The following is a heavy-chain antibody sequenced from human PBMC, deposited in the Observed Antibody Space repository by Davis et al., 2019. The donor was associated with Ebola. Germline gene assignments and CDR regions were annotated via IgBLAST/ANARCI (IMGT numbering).Heavy chain of an antibody. D-gene: IGHD2-15*01. CDR1: GGSISGYY. J-gene: IGHJ4*02. V-gene: IGHV4-34*01. CDR2: INHSGST. Sequence: SETLSLTCTVSGGSISGYYWSWIRQPPGKGLEWIGEINHSGSTNYNPSLKSRVTISVDTSKNQFSLKLSSVTAADTAVYYCAREIAATLDYWGQGTLVTVSS. CDR3: AREIAATLDY.